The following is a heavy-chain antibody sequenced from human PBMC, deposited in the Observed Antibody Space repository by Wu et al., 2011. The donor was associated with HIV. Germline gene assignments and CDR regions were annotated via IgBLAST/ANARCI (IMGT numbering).Heavy chain of an antibody. D-gene: IGHD1-1*01. V-gene: IGHV1-2*02. CDR2: IIPLFGTA. CDR3: ARESEGQRMKGFYYYMAV. J-gene: IGHJ6*03. CDR1: GYTFSDYY. Sequence: VQLVQSGAEVKKPGATVKISCKVSGYTFSDYYMHWMRQAPGQGLEWVGRIIPLFGTANYAQKLQGRVTMTTDTSTSTAYMELSSLTSDDTAVYYCARESEGQRMKGFYYYMAVWGKGTTVTVSS.